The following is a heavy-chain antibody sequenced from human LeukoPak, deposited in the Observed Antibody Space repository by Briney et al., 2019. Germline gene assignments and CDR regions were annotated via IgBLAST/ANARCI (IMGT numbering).Heavy chain of an antibody. CDR3: ARDVAGP. CDR1: GYTFTAYY. V-gene: IGHV1-2*02. CDR2: INPNSGGA. D-gene: IGHD1-14*01. J-gene: IGHJ5*02. Sequence: ASVKVSCKASGYTFTAYYLHWVRQAPGQGLEWMGWINPNSGGANHAQNFQGRVTMTRDTSSSTAYMELTSLRSDDTAVYYCARDVAGPWGQGTLVTVSS.